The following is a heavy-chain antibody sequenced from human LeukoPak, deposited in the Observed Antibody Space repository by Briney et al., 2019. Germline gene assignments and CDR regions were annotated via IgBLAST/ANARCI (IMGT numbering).Heavy chain of an antibody. CDR1: GFTFSSYA. Sequence: GGSLRLSCAASGFTFSSYAMSWVRQAPGKGLEWVSAISGSGGSTYYADSVKGRFTISRDNSKNTLYLQMNSLRAEDTAVYYCAKDQGCSSTSCYEGRYFDYWGQGTLVTVSS. CDR3: AKDQGCSSTSCYEGRYFDY. D-gene: IGHD2-2*01. CDR2: ISGSGGST. J-gene: IGHJ4*02. V-gene: IGHV3-23*01.